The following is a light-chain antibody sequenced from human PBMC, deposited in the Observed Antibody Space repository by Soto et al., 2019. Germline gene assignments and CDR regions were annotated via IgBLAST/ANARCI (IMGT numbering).Light chain of an antibody. CDR3: QQYYSSPFT. J-gene: IGKJ3*01. CDR1: RSVLSSSNNKNF. CDR2: WPS. V-gene: IGKV4-1*01. Sequence: DIVMTQSPDSLAVSLGGRATINCKSSRSVLSSSNNKNFLAWYQKKVGQPPRQLIYWPSTRDSGVPDRFSGSGSGTDFTLPISSLQAEDVAVYYCQQYYSSPFTFGPGTKVDIK.